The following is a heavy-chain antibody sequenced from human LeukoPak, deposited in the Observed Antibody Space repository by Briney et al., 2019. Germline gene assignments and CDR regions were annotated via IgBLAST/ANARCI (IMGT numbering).Heavy chain of an antibody. CDR1: GGSFSGYY. CDR2: INHSGST. CDR3: ARVVVPLDWALFDY. Sequence: SETLSLTCAVFGGSFSGYYWSWIRQPPGKGLEWIGEINHSGSTNYNPSLKSRVTISVDTSKNQFSLKLSSVTAADTAVYYCARVVVPLDWALFDYWGRGTLVTVSS. D-gene: IGHD2-2*01. J-gene: IGHJ4*02. V-gene: IGHV4-34*01.